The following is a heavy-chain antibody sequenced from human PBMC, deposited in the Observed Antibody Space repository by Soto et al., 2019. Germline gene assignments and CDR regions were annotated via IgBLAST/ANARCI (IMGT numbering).Heavy chain of an antibody. V-gene: IGHV3-23*01. CDR2: ISSSGGDT. CDR1: GFTFDNYG. CDR3: AKSREVYYYGAGWGRFDY. J-gene: IGHJ4*02. Sequence: GGSLRLSCVASGFTFDNYGMTWVRQAPGKGLEWVSSISSSGGDTYYVDSVKGRFTISRDNSENTLYLQVNSLRAEDTAVYYCAKSREVYYYGAGWGRFDYWGQGSVVTVSS. D-gene: IGHD3-10*01.